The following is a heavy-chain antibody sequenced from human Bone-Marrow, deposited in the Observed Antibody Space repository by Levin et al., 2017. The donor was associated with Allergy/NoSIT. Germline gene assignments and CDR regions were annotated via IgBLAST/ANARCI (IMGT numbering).Heavy chain of an antibody. CDR3: ARDGQSPAPYSFDI. V-gene: IGHV3-33*01. Sequence: GESLKISCGASGFTFSGHAMHWVRQAPGKGLEWVAQIWSDGSNKYYADTVKGRFTISRDNSKNTVSLQMNSLRAEDTAVYYCARDGQSPAPYSFDIWGQGTMVTVSS. D-gene: IGHD3-16*01. CDR2: IWSDGSNK. CDR1: GFTFSGHA. J-gene: IGHJ3*02.